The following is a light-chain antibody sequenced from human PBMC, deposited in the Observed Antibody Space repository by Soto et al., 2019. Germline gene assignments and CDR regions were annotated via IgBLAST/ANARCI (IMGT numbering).Light chain of an antibody. CDR1: QGISTW. CDR2: GAS. CDR3: LQDYNYPQT. Sequence: DIQLTQSPSSVSASVGDSVTISCRASQGISTWLAWYQQKAGKAPKLLIYGASRLLNGVPSRFSGSGSGTDFTLTISSLQPEDFATYYCLQDYNYPQTFGQGTKVDI. V-gene: IGKV1-12*01. J-gene: IGKJ1*01.